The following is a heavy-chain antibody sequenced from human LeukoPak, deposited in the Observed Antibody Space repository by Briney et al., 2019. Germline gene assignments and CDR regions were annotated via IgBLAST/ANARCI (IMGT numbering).Heavy chain of an antibody. J-gene: IGHJ5*02. CDR3: ARERDYYDSSGYYHYDWFDP. D-gene: IGHD3-22*01. CDR2: MNPNSGNT. V-gene: IGHV1-8*01. Sequence: ASVKVSCKASGYTFTSYDINWVRQATGQGLEWMGWMNPNSGNTGYAQKFQGRVTMTRNTSISTAYMELSSLRSEDTAVYYCARERDYYDSSGYYHYDWFDPWGQGTLVTVSS. CDR1: GYTFTSYD.